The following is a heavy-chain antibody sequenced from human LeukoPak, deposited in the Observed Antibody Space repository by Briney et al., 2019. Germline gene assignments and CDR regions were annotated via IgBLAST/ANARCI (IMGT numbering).Heavy chain of an antibody. D-gene: IGHD1-7*01. V-gene: IGHV4-30-4*08. Sequence: ASETLSLTCTVSGGSISSGDYYWSWIRQPPGKGLEWIGYIYYRGSTYYNPSLKSRVTISIDTSKNQFSLKLNSVTAADMAVYSCARLQLHYWYFDLWGRGTLVTVSS. CDR1: GGSISSGDYY. CDR2: IYYRGST. J-gene: IGHJ2*01. CDR3: ARLQLHYWYFDL.